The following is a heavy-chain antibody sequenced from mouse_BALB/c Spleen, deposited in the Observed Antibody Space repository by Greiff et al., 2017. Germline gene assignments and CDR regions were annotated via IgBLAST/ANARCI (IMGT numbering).Heavy chain of an antibody. Sequence: EVKVEESGPGLVKPSQSLSLTCTVTGYSITSDYAWNWIRQFPGNKLEWMGYISYSGSTSYNPSLKSRISITRDTSKNQFFLQLNSVTTEDTATYYCASSYYGNYLYYAMDYWGQGTSVTVSS. D-gene: IGHD2-10*01. CDR1: GYSITSDYA. CDR3: ASSYYGNYLYYAMDY. CDR2: ISYSGST. V-gene: IGHV3-2*02. J-gene: IGHJ4*01.